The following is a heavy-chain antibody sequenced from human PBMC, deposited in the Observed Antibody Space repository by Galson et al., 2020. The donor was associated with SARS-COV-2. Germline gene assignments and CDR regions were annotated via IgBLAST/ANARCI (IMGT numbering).Heavy chain of an antibody. CDR2: ISWNSGSI. Sequence: GGSLRLSCAASGFTFDDYAMHWVRQAPGKGLEWVSGISWNSGSIGYADSVKGRFTISRDNAKNSLYLQMNSLRAEDTALYYCAKDEGATYWGQGTLVTVSS. CDR1: GFTFDDYA. J-gene: IGHJ4*02. D-gene: IGHD1-26*01. CDR3: AKDEGATY. V-gene: IGHV3-9*01.